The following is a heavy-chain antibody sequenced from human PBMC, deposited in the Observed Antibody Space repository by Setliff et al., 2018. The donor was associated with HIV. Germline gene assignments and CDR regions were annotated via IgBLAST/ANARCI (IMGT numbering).Heavy chain of an antibody. CDR1: GFSLSTSGMR. CDR2: IDWDDDK. V-gene: IGHV2-70*04. Sequence: ESGPTLVNPTQTLTLTCTSSGFSLSTSGMRVSWIRQPPGKALEWLARIDWDDDKFYSTSLKSRLTITKDTSKNQVVLTMTNMDPVDTATYYCAHDCSGGSCYVYWGQGTLVTVSS. CDR3: AHDCSGGSCYVY. D-gene: IGHD2-15*01. J-gene: IGHJ4*02.